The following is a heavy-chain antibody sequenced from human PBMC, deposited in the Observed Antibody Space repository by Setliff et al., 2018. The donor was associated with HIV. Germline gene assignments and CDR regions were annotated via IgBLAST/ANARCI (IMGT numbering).Heavy chain of an antibody. CDR2: INCNSGGT. Sequence: GASVKVSCKSSGYTFTGSFMHWVRQAPGQGLEWMGWINCNSGGTYYAQNFQGRVTMTRDTSINTAYMELSRLRSDDTAVYYCANLLVLRWEPHTRKKNGMDVWGQGTTVTVSS. CDR3: ANLLVLRWEPHTRKKNGMDV. D-gene: IGHD1-26*01. CDR1: GYTFTGSF. V-gene: IGHV1-2*02. J-gene: IGHJ6*02.